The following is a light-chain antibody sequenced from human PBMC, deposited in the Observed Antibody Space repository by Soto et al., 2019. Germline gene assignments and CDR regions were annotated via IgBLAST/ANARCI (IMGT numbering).Light chain of an antibody. CDR2: GAS. V-gene: IGKV3-20*01. CDR1: QSVSSSS. Sequence: EIVLTQSPGTLSLSPGERATLSCRASQSVSSSSLAWYQQKPGQAPRLLVYGASSRATGIPDRFSGSGSGTDFTLTISRLEPEAFAVYYCQQYGGSPLVTFGQGTKLEIK. J-gene: IGKJ2*01. CDR3: QQYGGSPLVT.